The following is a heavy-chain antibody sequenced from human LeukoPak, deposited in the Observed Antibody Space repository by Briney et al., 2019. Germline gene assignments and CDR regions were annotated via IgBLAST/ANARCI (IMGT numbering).Heavy chain of an antibody. Sequence: GGSLILSCAVSGFTFSSYWINWVRQAPGKGPEWVASINPDGSDHYYVDSVKGRFTISRDNAKDSLYLQMSSLRVEDTAVYFCVRGRPYWGQGTLVTVSS. J-gene: IGHJ4*02. V-gene: IGHV3-7*05. CDR1: GFTFSSYW. CDR2: INPDGSDH. CDR3: VRGRPY.